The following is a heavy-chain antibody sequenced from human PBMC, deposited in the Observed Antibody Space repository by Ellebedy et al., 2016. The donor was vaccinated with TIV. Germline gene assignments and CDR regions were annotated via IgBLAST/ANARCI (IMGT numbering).Heavy chain of an antibody. CDR3: ARDLGIGYFDL. D-gene: IGHD3-16*01. V-gene: IGHV1-3*01. Sequence: ASVKVSCKASGYTFTAYPTHWVRQAPGQRLEWMGWINADNGNTKYSQNFQDRVTITRDTSASTAYMELSSLRSEDTAVYYCARDLGIGYFDLWGRGTLVTVSS. CDR2: INADNGNT. CDR1: GYTFTAYP. J-gene: IGHJ2*01.